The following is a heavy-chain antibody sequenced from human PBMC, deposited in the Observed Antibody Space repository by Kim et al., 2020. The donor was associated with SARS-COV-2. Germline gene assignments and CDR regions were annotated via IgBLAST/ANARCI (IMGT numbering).Heavy chain of an antibody. Sequence: GPTLVNPTQTLTLTCSFSGFSLRTSGMGVAWIRQPPGKALEWLALIYWDDDKRYSPSLKSRLTITKDTSKNQVVLTMTNMDPVDTATYYCAHTPLCRSTRCYVLGGFDSWGQGTLVTVSS. D-gene: IGHD2-2*01. J-gene: IGHJ4*02. CDR1: GFSLRTSGMG. CDR2: IYWDDDK. CDR3: AHTPLCRSTRCYVLGGFDS. V-gene: IGHV2-5*02.